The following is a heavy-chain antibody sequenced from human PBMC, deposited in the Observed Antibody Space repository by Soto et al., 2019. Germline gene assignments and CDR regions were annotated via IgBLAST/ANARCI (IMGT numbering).Heavy chain of an antibody. Sequence: EVQVVESGGGLVQPGRSVRLSCTASGFTFGEYFMSWFRQAPGKGLEWIGFIRSKAYGGTTQFAASVKGTFSISRDDSISIAYLQMNRLESEDTAVYYCSRSPTQIGGFIKHHDYWGLGTLVTVSS. CDR1: GFTFGEYF. J-gene: IGHJ4*02. CDR3: SRSPTQIGGFIKHHDY. V-gene: IGHV3-49*03. CDR2: IRSKAYGGTT. D-gene: IGHD3-16*01.